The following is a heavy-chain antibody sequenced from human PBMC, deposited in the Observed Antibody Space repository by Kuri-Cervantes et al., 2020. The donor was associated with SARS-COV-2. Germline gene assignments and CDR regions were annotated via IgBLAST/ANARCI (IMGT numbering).Heavy chain of an antibody. CDR3: ARRGAGSSSAAFDI. CDR2: IYHSGST. J-gene: IGHJ3*02. D-gene: IGHD6-6*01. Sequence: GSLRLSCAVSGSSISSGYYWGWIRQPPGKGLEWIGSIYHSGSTYYNPSLKSRVTISVDTSKNQISLKLSSVTAADTAVYYCARRGAGSSSAAFDIWGQGTMVTVSS. V-gene: IGHV4-38-2*01. CDR1: GSSISSGYY.